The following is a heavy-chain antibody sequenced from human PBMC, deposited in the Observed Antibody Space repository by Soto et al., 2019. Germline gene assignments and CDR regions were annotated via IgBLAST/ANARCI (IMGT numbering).Heavy chain of an antibody. V-gene: IGHV4-30-4*01. J-gene: IGHJ5*02. CDR3: ARGSRGPRWLDP. D-gene: IGHD5-12*01. Sequence: SETLSLTCTVSGGSITSYNHYWTWIRQAPGKGLECIGYIDYSGTTNYSPSLQGRVTISLDKSKNQFSLSLTSVTAADTAVYYCARGSRGPRWLDPWGQGALVTVSS. CDR2: IDYSGTT. CDR1: GGSITSYNHY.